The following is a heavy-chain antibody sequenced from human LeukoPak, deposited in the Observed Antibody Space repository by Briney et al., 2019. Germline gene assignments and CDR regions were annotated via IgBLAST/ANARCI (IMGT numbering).Heavy chain of an antibody. CDR1: GYTFTSYY. D-gene: IGHD6-13*01. Sequence: ASVKVSCKASGYTFTSYYMHWVRQAPGQGLEWMGIINPSGGSTSYAQKFQGRVTMTRDTSTSTVYMELSSLRSEDTAVYYCARDGIAAAGTPYYFDYWGREPWSPSPQ. J-gene: IGHJ4*02. V-gene: IGHV1-46*01. CDR2: INPSGGST. CDR3: ARDGIAAAGTPYYFDY.